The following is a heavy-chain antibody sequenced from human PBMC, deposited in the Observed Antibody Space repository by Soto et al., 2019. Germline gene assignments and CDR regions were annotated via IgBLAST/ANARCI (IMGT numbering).Heavy chain of an antibody. V-gene: IGHV1-69*12. CDR1: GGTFSSYA. D-gene: IGHD3-22*01. J-gene: IGHJ6*02. CDR3: ARAPYYYDSSGYESYYYGMDV. Sequence: QVQLVQSGAEVKKPGSSVKVSCKASGGTFSSYAISWVRQAPGQGLEWMGGIIPIFGTANYAQKFQGRVTITADESTSTAYMELSSLRSEDTAVYYCARAPYYYDSSGYESYYYGMDVWGQGTTVTVSS. CDR2: IIPIFGTA.